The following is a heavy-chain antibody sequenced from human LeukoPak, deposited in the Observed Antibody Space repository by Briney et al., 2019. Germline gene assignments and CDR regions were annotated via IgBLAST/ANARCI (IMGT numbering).Heavy chain of an antibody. V-gene: IGHV4-59*12. CDR2: IFYSGHS. D-gene: IGHD6-25*01. CDR1: GGFNSRYY. J-gene: IGHJ4*02. CDR3: ARIDPLGFFDQ. Sequence: SETLSLTCSVSGGFNSRYYWSWVRQPLGKGLEWLGHIFYSGHSNYNASLTSRIRMSVDTSKAQFSLELASVIAADTAVYYCARIDPLGFFDQWGPGILVTVSS.